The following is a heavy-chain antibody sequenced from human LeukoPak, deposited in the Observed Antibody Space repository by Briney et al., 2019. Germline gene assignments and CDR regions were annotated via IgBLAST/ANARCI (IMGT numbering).Heavy chain of an antibody. V-gene: IGHV3-53*05. D-gene: IGHD3-22*01. J-gene: IGHJ4*02. CDR1: GFNVSSSF. CDR2: IYSGGST. CDR3: AKDPTGYYYDSSGYLLPDY. Sequence: GGSLRLSCAASGFNVSSSFLSWVRQAPGKGLEWVSVIYSGGSTQYADSVKGRFTISRDNSKNTLYLQMNSLRAEDTAVYYCAKDPTGYYYDSSGYLLPDYWGQGTLVTVSS.